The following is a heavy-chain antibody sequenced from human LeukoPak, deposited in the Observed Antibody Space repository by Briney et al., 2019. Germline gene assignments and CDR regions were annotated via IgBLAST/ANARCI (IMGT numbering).Heavy chain of an antibody. Sequence: GASVKVSCKASGYTFTSYDINWVRQAPGQGLEWMGWINPNNGGTSYAQKFQGRVTMTRDTSISTAYMDLSRLRSDDTAVYYCARVMEQQLSFIDFWGQGTLVTVSS. V-gene: IGHV1-2*02. CDR1: GYTFTSYD. CDR2: INPNNGGT. D-gene: IGHD6-13*01. J-gene: IGHJ4*02. CDR3: ARVMEQQLSFIDF.